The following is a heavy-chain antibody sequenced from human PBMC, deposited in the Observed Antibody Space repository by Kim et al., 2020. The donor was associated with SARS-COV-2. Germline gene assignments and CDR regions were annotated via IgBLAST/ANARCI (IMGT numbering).Heavy chain of an antibody. CDR2: IYYSGST. J-gene: IGHJ6*02. Sequence: SETLSLTCTVSGGSISSYYWSWIRQPPGKGLEWIGYIYYSGSTNYNPSLKSRVTISVDTSKNQFSLKLSSVTAADTAVYYCARDNPTVGNYAGRYYYGMDVWGQGTTVTVSS. D-gene: IGHD4-4*01. CDR1: GGSISSYY. V-gene: IGHV4-59*01. CDR3: ARDNPTVGNYAGRYYYGMDV.